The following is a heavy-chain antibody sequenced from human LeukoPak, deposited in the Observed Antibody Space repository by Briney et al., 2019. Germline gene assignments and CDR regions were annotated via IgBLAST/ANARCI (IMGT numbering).Heavy chain of an antibody. CDR3: ARGPKNYDFWSGYCCFDY. CDR1: GYTFTGYY. V-gene: IGHV1-2*02. J-gene: IGHJ4*02. D-gene: IGHD3-3*01. Sequence: ASVKVSCKASGYTFTGYYMHWVRQAPGQGLEWMGWINPKSGGTNYAQKFQGRVTMTRDTSISTAYMELSRLRSDDTAVYYCARGPKNYDFWSGYCCFDYWGQGTLVTVSS. CDR2: INPKSGGT.